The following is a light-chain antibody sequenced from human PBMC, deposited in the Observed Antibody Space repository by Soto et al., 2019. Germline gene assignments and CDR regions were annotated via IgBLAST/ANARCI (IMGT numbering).Light chain of an antibody. CDR3: CSYAGTYAFAV. J-gene: IGLJ1*01. V-gene: IGLV2-11*01. Sequence: QSALTQPRSVSGSPGQSVTISCTGTSSDVGDYNYVSWYQQHPGKAPKLMISDVSQRPSGVPDRFSGSKSGNTASLTISGLQAEDEADYYCCSYAGTYAFAVFGTGTKVTVL. CDR1: SSDVGDYNY. CDR2: DVS.